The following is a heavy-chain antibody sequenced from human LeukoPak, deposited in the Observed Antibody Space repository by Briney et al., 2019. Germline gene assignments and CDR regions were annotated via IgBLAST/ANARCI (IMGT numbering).Heavy chain of an antibody. Sequence: GGSLRLSCAASGFTFSSYGMSWVRQAPGKGLEWVSGVSESGGSTYYTDSVKGRFTIPRDNSRNTLYLQMNSLRAEDTAIYYCTKWNGYGDYWGQGILVTVSS. D-gene: IGHD3-3*01. CDR1: GFTFSSYG. CDR2: VSESGGST. CDR3: TKWNGYGDY. J-gene: IGHJ4*02. V-gene: IGHV3-23*01.